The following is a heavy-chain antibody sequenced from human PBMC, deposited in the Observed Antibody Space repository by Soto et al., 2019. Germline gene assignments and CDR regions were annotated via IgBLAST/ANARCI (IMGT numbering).Heavy chain of an antibody. D-gene: IGHD2-15*01. Sequence: PGGSLRLSCAASGFTFRDYYMPWIRQAPGKGLEWVSYISSSGTGIYYPDSVKGRFTISMDNAKNSLYLQMNSLRAEYTAVYYCARAYSDAFDIWGQGTMVTVSS. CDR1: GFTFRDYY. CDR2: ISSSGTGI. CDR3: ARAYSDAFDI. J-gene: IGHJ3*02. V-gene: IGHV3-11*01.